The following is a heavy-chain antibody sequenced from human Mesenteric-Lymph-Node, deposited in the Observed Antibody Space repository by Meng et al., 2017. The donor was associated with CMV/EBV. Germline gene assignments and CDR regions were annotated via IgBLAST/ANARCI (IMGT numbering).Heavy chain of an antibody. J-gene: IGHJ4*02. CDR3: ARHQRWLKSEGGFNY. V-gene: IGHV4-34*02. CDR2: INHSGST. CDR1: GGSLSGYY. Sequence: HRRQWGVGLLKTSETLSPTRAVYGGSLSGYYWRWIRQPTGKGLEWIGEINHSGSTNYNPSLKSRVTISVDTSKNQFSLKLSSVTAADTAVYYCARHQRWLKSEGGFNYWGQGTLVTVSS. D-gene: IGHD4-23*01.